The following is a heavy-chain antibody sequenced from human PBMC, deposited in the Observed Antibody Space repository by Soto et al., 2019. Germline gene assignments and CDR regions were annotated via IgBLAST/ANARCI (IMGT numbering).Heavy chain of an antibody. D-gene: IGHD3-16*02. J-gene: IGHJ6*02. CDR1: GGTFSSSG. Sequence: QVHPVQSGTEVKKPGSSVKVSCKASGGTFSSSGFSWVRQAPGQGLEWMGMIVPSLDTTNYAQKFQARVTITADEVTRTAYMELRSLRSEDTAVYYCARWPQPRYTADPYAVDVWGQGTRVIVSS. V-gene: IGHV1-69*11. CDR2: IVPSLDTT. CDR3: ARWPQPRYTADPYAVDV.